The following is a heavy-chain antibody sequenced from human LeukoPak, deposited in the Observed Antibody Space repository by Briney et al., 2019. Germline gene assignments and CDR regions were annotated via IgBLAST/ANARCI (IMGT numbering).Heavy chain of an antibody. CDR3: ARHQLQVTDY. D-gene: IGHD4-23*01. J-gene: IGHJ4*02. V-gene: IGHV4-39*01. CDR2: IYYSGST. CDR1: GVSISSSRYY. Sequence: SETLSLTCTVSGVSISSSRYYWGWLRQPPGKGLEWIGSIYYSGSTYYNPSLKSRVTISVDTSKNQFSLKLSSVTAADTAVYYCARHQLQVTDYWGQGTLVTVSS.